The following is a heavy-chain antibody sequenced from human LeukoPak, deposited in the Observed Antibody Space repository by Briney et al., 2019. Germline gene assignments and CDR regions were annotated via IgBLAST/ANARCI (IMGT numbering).Heavy chain of an antibody. Sequence: RASVKVSCKASGYTFTSYDINWVRQATGQGLEWMGWMNPNSGNTGYAQKFQGRVTMTRNTSISTAYMELSSLRSEDTAVYYCVTVVTHHDAFDIWGQGTMVTVSS. CDR1: GYTFTSYD. CDR2: MNPNSGNT. J-gene: IGHJ3*02. D-gene: IGHD4-23*01. V-gene: IGHV1-8*01. CDR3: VTVVTHHDAFDI.